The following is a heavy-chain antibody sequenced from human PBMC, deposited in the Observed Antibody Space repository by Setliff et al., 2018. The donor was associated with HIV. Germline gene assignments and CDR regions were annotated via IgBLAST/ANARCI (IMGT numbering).Heavy chain of an antibody. CDR2: ISAHNGNT. D-gene: IGHD3-22*01. J-gene: IGHJ5*02. V-gene: IGHV1-18*04. Sequence: RPSVKVSCKASGYTFTSYTMHWVRQAPGQGLEWMGWISAHNGNTKYAQKLQGRVTMTTDTSTSTAYMELRSLRSDDTAVYYCARDPRHYYDTTGYSPYNWFDPWGQGTLVTVSS. CDR1: GYTFTSYT. CDR3: ARDPRHYYDTTGYSPYNWFDP.